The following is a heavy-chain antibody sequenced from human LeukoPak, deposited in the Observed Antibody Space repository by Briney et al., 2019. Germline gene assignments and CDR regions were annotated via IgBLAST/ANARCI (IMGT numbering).Heavy chain of an antibody. CDR3: AREETGTTIFSWFDP. D-gene: IGHD1-7*01. J-gene: IGHJ5*02. CDR2: IYTSGST. CDR1: GGSISSYY. Sequence: PSETLSLTCTVSGGSISSYYWSWIRQPAGQGLEWIGRIYTSGSTNYNPSLKSRVTMSVDTSKNQFSLKLSSVTAADTAVYYCAREETGTTIFSWFDPWGQGTLVTVSS. V-gene: IGHV4-4*07.